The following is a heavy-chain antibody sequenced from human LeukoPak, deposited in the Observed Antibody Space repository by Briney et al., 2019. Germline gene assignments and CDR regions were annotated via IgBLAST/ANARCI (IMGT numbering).Heavy chain of an antibody. CDR2: MNPNSGNT. V-gene: IGHV1-8*03. D-gene: IGHD1-1*01. CDR1: GYTFTSYD. J-gene: IGHJ4*02. CDR3: ARQPTGTTYSFWTEFDY. Sequence: ASVKVSCKASGYTFTSYDINWVRQATGQGLEWMGWMNPNSGNTGYAQKFPGRVTITRNTSTSTASMELSSLRSEDTAVYYCARQPTGTTYSFWTEFDYWGQGTLVTVSS.